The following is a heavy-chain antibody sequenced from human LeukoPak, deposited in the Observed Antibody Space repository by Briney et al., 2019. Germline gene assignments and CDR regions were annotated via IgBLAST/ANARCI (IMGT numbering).Heavy chain of an antibody. CDR3: ARDFDY. Sequence: LPGGSLRLSCSASGFTFSSYAMHWVRQAPGKGLEYVSVISSIGGSTYYADSVKGRFTISRDNSKNTLYLQMSSLRADDTAVYYCARDFDYWGQGTLVTVSS. V-gene: IGHV3-64D*09. J-gene: IGHJ4*02. CDR2: ISSIGGST. CDR1: GFTFSSYA.